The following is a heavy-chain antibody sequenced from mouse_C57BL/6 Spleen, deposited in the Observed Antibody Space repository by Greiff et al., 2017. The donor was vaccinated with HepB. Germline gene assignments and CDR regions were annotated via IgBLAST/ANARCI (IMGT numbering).Heavy chain of an antibody. CDR2: IYPGSGST. D-gene: IGHD1-1*01. V-gene: IGHV1-55*01. J-gene: IGHJ3*01. CDR3: ATYGSSYGWFAY. CDR1: GYTFTSYW. Sequence: VQLQQSGAELVKPGASVKMSCKASGYTFTSYWITWVKQRPGQGLEWIGDIYPGSGSTNYNEKFKSKATLTVDTSSSTAYMQLSSLTSEDSAVYYCATYGSSYGWFAYWGQGTLVTVSA.